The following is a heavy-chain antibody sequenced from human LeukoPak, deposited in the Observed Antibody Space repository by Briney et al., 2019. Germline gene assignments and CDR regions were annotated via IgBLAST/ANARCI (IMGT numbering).Heavy chain of an antibody. V-gene: IGHV4-59*11. CDR3: ARSGYSYGADSFDI. CDR1: GGSISSHY. CDR2: IYYSGST. D-gene: IGHD5-18*01. J-gene: IGHJ3*02. Sequence: PSETLSLTCTVSGGSISSHYWSWIRQPPGKGLEWIGYIYYSGSTKYSPSLKSRVTISVDTSKHQFFLKLSSVTAADTALYYCARSGYSYGADSFDIWGQGTMVTVSS.